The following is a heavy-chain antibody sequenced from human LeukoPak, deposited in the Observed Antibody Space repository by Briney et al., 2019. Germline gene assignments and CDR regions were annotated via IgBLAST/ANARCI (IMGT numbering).Heavy chain of an antibody. Sequence: ASVKVSCKASGYTFTGYYMHWVRQAPGRGLEWMGWINPTSGGTNYAQKFQGRVTMTRDTSISTAYMELSRLRSDDTAVYYCARAPWRRDFDCWGQGTLVTVSS. CDR3: ARAPWRRDFDC. CDR2: INPTSGGT. V-gene: IGHV1-2*02. CDR1: GYTFTGYY. D-gene: IGHD5-24*01. J-gene: IGHJ4*02.